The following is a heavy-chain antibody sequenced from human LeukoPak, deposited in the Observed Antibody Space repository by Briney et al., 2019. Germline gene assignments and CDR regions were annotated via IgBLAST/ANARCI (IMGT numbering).Heavy chain of an antibody. V-gene: IGHV4-39*07. CDR2: IYYSGST. CDR3: ARENYYDSSGYSEGMDV. Sequence: SETLSLTCTVSGGSIRSSSQYWGWIRQPPGKGLEWIGSIYYSGSTYYNPSLRSRVTMSIDTSKNQFSLRLSSVTAADTAVYYCARENYYDSSGYSEGMDVWGQGTTVTVS. D-gene: IGHD3-22*01. J-gene: IGHJ6*02. CDR1: GGSIRSSSQY.